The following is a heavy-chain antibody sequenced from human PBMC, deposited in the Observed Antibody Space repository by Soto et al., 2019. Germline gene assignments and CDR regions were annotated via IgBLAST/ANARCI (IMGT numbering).Heavy chain of an antibody. D-gene: IGHD3-9*01. CDR2: IYPGDSDT. V-gene: IGHV5-51*01. CDR1: WYSFTSYL. Sequence: PGESLKNSCKGSWYSFTSYLIGWVRQIPWEGLEWVVIIYPGDSDTRYSPSFQGQVTISADKSISTAYLQWSSLQASDTAMYYCARGERYYYILTGIYYYYRMDIWGQGTPVTISS. J-gene: IGHJ6*02. CDR3: ARGERYYYILTGIYYYYRMDI.